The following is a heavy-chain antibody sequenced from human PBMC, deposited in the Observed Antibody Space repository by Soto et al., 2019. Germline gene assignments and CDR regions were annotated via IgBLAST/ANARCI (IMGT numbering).Heavy chain of an antibody. Sequence: ASVKVSCKASGYTFTSYGISLVRQAPGQGLEWMGWISAYSGNTNYAQKLQGRVTTTTDTSTSTAYMELRRLRSDDTAVDYCARTAAAGTYYYGMDVWGQGTTVTVSS. CDR1: GYTFTSYG. CDR2: ISAYSGNT. CDR3: ARTAAAGTYYYGMDV. V-gene: IGHV1-18*04. D-gene: IGHD6-13*01. J-gene: IGHJ6*02.